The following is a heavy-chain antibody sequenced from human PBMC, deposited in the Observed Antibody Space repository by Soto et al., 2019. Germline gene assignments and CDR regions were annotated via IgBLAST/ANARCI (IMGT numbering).Heavy chain of an antibody. CDR1: GFTFGDYA. Sequence: GGSLRLSCTASGFTFGDYAMSWFRQAPGKGLEWVGFIRSKAYGGTTEYAASVKGRFTISRDDSKSIAYLQMNSLKTEDTAVYYCTRAAGGYEFGAFDIWGQGTMVTVSS. V-gene: IGHV3-49*03. D-gene: IGHD3-3*01. CDR3: TRAAGGYEFGAFDI. J-gene: IGHJ3*02. CDR2: IRSKAYGGTT.